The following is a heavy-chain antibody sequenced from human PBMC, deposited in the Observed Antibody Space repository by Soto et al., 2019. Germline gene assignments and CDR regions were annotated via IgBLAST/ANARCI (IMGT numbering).Heavy chain of an antibody. V-gene: IGHV4-39*01. CDR2: IYYSGST. Sequence: SETLSLTCTVSGGSISSSSYYWGWIRQPPGKGLEWIGSIYYSGSTYYNPSLKSRVTISVDTSKNQFSLKLSSVTAADTAVYYCARHKDPLRLNWFDPWGQGTLVTVSS. D-gene: IGHD5-12*01. CDR1: GGSISSSSYY. J-gene: IGHJ5*02. CDR3: ARHKDPLRLNWFDP.